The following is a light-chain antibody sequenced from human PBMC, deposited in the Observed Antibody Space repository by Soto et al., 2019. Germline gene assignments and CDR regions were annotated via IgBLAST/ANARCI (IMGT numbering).Light chain of an antibody. Sequence: DIQMTQSPSSLSASVGARVTITGRASQSISSYLNWYKQKPGKAPKLLIYAASSLQSGVPSRFSGSGSGTDFTLTISSLKPEDFETYYCQQSYSTPITFGQGTRLEIK. V-gene: IGKV1-39*01. CDR2: AAS. CDR1: QSISSY. J-gene: IGKJ5*01. CDR3: QQSYSTPIT.